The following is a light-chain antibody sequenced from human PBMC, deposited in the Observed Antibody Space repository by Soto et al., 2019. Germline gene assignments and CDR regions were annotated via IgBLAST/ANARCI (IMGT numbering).Light chain of an antibody. Sequence: QSVLTQPTSASGTPGQRVNISCSGSNSDIGSNSVYWYQKLPGMAPKLLLFSDYKRPSGVPDRFSGSKSGTSASPAISGLRSEDEAVYSCAAWDGSHWVFGGGTKLTVL. CDR3: AAWDGSHWV. CDR1: NSDIGSNS. J-gene: IGLJ3*02. V-gene: IGLV1-47*02. CDR2: SDY.